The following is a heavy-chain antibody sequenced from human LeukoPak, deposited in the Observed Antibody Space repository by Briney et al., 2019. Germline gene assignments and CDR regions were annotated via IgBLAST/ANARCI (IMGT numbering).Heavy chain of an antibody. CDR2: IIPMFGTA. D-gene: IGHD3-16*02. CDR3: AGGIGGYDSVWGNYRPFDY. J-gene: IGHJ4*02. V-gene: IGHV1-69*15. CDR1: GGAFSSYN. Sequence: GSSVKVSCKASGGAFSSYNIIWVRQAPGQGLEWMGRIIPMFGTANFAQKFQGRVTITADESTSTAYMELSSLRAEDTGVYYGAGGIGGYDSVWGNYRPFDYWGQGTLVTVSS.